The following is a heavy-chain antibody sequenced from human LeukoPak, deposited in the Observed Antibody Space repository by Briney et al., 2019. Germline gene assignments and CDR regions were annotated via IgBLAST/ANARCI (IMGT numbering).Heavy chain of an antibody. V-gene: IGHV1-24*01. CDR3: ARANMVRGVGSFFDRNWFDP. CDR2: FDPEDGET. CDR1: GYTLTEFS. J-gene: IGHJ5*02. Sequence: ASVKVSCKVSGYTLTEFSMHWVRQAPGKGLEWMGGFDPEDGETIYTQKLQGRVTMTEDTSTDTAYMELSRLRSDDTAVYYCARANMVRGVGSFFDRNWFDPWGQGTLVTVSS. D-gene: IGHD3-10*01.